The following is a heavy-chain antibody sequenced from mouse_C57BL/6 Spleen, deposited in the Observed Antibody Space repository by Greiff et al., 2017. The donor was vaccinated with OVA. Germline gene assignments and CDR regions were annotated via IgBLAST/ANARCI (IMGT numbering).Heavy chain of an antibody. CDR3: ARPAVVHWYFDV. J-gene: IGHJ1*03. Sequence: QVQLQQPGAELVRPGTSVKLSCKASGYTFTSYWMHWVKQRPGQGLEWIGVIDPSDSYTNYNQKFKGKATLTVDTSSSTAYMQLSSLTSEDSAVYYCARPAVVHWYFDVWGTGTTVTVSS. D-gene: IGHD1-1*01. CDR1: GYTFTSYW. CDR2: IDPSDSYT. V-gene: IGHV1-59*01.